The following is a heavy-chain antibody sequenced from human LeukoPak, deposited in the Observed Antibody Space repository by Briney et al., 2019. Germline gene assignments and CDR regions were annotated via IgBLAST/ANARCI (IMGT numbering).Heavy chain of an antibody. CDR2: IIPIFGTA. CDR1: GYTFTSYY. D-gene: IGHD5-18*01. Sequence: GASVKVSCKASGYTFTSYYMHWVRQAPGQGLEWMGGIIPIFGTANYAQKFQGRVTITADKSTSTAYMELSSLRSEDTAVYYCARATFLGTAMVDFDYWGQGTLVTVSS. V-gene: IGHV1-69*06. J-gene: IGHJ4*02. CDR3: ARATFLGTAMVDFDY.